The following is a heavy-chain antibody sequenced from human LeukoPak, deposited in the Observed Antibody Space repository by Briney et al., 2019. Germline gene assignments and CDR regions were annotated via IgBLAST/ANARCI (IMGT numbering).Heavy chain of an antibody. Sequence: GGSLRLSCAASGFTFSDFYMSWIRQAPGKGLEWVSYIIGSSSYTNYADAVKGRFTISRDNAKNSLYLQMNSLRVEDTAVYYCARIDSSGSDAFDIWGQGTLVTVSS. V-gene: IGHV3-11*03. CDR1: GFTFSDFY. CDR3: ARIDSSGSDAFDI. D-gene: IGHD3-22*01. J-gene: IGHJ3*02. CDR2: IIGSSSYT.